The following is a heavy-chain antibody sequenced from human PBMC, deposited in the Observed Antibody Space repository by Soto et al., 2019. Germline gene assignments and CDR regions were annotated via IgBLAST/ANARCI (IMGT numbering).Heavy chain of an antibody. CDR3: AREKWLVRRNDPFDI. CDR2: INPNGGST. D-gene: IGHD6-19*01. Sequence: VKVSCKASGYTFINYYMHWVRQAPGQGLEWMGIINPNGGSTTYAQKFQGRVTLTRDTSTNTVNMELSSLRSEDTAVYYCAREKWLVRRNDPFDIWGQGTMVTVSS. V-gene: IGHV1-46*01. CDR1: GYTFINYY. J-gene: IGHJ3*02.